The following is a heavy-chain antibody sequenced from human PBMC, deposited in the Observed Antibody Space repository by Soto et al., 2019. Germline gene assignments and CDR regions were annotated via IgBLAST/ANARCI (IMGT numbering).Heavy chain of an antibody. V-gene: IGHV4-31*03. CDR3: AREEGGGYDHRWFDP. CDR2: IYYSGST. D-gene: IGHD5-12*01. J-gene: IGHJ5*02. Sequence: QVQLQESGPGLVKPSQTLSLTCTVSGGSISSGGYYWSWIRQHPGKGLEWIGYIYYSGSTYYNPSLKSRVTISVDTSKNQFALKLSSVTAADPAVYYCAREEGGGYDHRWFDPWGQGTPVTVSS. CDR1: GGSISSGGYY.